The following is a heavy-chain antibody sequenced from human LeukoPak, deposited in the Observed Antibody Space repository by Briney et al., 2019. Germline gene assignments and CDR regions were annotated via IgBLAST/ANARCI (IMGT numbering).Heavy chain of an antibody. J-gene: IGHJ5*02. Sequence: TGGSLRLSCAASGFTFSSYAMHWVRQAPGKGLEWVAVISYDGSNKYYADSVKGRFTISRDNSKNTLYLQMNSLRAEDTGVYFCARTSCSSGDCHRLSWFDPWGQGTQVTVSS. CDR1: GFTFSSYA. CDR3: ARTSCSSGDCHRLSWFDP. V-gene: IGHV3-30-3*01. CDR2: ISYDGSNK. D-gene: IGHD2-21*02.